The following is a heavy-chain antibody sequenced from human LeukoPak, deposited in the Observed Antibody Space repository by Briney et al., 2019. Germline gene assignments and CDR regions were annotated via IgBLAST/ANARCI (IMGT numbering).Heavy chain of an antibody. J-gene: IGHJ4*02. D-gene: IGHD6-19*01. CDR3: ARGGWYASDC. CDR2: IQPSGGST. Sequence: GASVKVSCKASGYTFTSYYMHWVRQAPGQGLEWMGIIQPSGGSTTYAQKFQGRATMTRDTSTNTVYMELTSLRSEDTAMYYCARGGWYASDCWGQGTLVTVSS. CDR1: GYTFTSYY. V-gene: IGHV1-46*01.